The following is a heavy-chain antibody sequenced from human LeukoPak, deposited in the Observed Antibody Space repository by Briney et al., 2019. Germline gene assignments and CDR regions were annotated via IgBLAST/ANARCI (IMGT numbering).Heavy chain of an antibody. V-gene: IGHV3-30*18. CDR3: AKDKFLRWDYFDH. D-gene: IGHD3-3*01. Sequence: PGGSLRLSCAASGFTFSSYGMPWVRQAPGKGLEWVAVISYDGSNKYYADSVKGRFTISRDNSKNTLYLQMNSLRAEDTAVYYCAKDKFLRWDYFDHWGQGTLVTVSS. CDR1: GFTFSSYG. CDR2: ISYDGSNK. J-gene: IGHJ4*02.